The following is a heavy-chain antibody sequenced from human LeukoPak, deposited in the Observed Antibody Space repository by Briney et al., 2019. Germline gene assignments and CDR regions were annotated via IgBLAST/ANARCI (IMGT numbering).Heavy chain of an antibody. CDR1: GYTFTSYY. V-gene: IGHV1-46*01. D-gene: IGHD3-3*01. J-gene: IGHJ4*02. CDR2: IDPSGGST. Sequence: ASVKVSCKASGYTFTSYYMHWVRQAPGQGLEWMGIIDPSGGSTSYAQKFQGRVTMTRDTSTSTVYMELSSLSSEDTAVYYCARGELRFKEFDYWGQGTLVTVSS. CDR3: ARGELRFKEFDY.